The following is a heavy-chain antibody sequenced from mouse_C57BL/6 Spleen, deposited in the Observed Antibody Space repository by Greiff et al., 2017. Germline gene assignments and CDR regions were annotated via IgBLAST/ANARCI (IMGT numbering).Heavy chain of an antibody. CDR1: GYTFTDYN. D-gene: IGHD2-10*01. CDR3: ARGGGLLPYFDY. Sequence: VQLKQSGPELVKPGASVKMSCKASGYTFTDYNMHWVKQSHGKSLEWIGYINPNNGGTSYNQKFKGKATLTVNKSSSTAYMELRSLTSEDSAVYYCARGGGLLPYFDYGGQGTTLTVAS. V-gene: IGHV1-22*01. CDR2: INPNNGGT. J-gene: IGHJ2*01.